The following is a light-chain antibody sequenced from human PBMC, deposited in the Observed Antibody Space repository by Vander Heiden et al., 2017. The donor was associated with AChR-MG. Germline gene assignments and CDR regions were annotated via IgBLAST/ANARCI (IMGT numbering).Light chain of an antibody. CDR3: QQSEYT. J-gene: IGKJ2*01. V-gene: IGKV1-33*01. CDR2: DAS. CDR1: QDISNY. Sequence: DIQMTQSPSSLSASVGDRVTITCQASQDISNYLNWYQQKPGKAPKLLIYDASNLETGVPSRCSGSGSGTDFTFTSSSLQPEDIATCYCQQSEYTFGQGTKLEIK.